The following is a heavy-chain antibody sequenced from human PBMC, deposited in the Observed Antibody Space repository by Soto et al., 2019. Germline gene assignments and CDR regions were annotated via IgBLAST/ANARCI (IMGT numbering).Heavy chain of an antibody. CDR2: IDSSGEK. D-gene: IGHD6-19*01. V-gene: IGHV2-26*01. CDR1: GLSITDSEMG. CDR3: ARRHLAVAVSPWFDP. J-gene: IGHJ5*02. Sequence: QVTLKESGPVLVKPTETLTLRCTVSGLSITDSEMGVSWIRQSPGQPLEWLAHIDSSGEKSYRTFLKSRLAIPKDTSKSQIVLTMTNMDPADTATYYCARRHLAVAVSPWFDPWGQGIPVTVSS.